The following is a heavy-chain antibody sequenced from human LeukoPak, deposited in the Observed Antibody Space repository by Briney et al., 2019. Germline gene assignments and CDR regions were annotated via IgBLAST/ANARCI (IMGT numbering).Heavy chain of an antibody. CDR3: ARVDTFLGFDY. D-gene: IGHD7-27*01. CDR1: GFTFISYW. CDR2: IKQDGSEK. J-gene: IGHJ4*02. V-gene: IGHV3-7*01. Sequence: GGSLRLSCAASGFTFISYWMSWVRQAPGKGLEWVANIKQDGSEKYYVDSVEGRFTISRDNAKNSLYLQMNSLRAEDTAVYYCARVDTFLGFDYWGQGTLVTVSS.